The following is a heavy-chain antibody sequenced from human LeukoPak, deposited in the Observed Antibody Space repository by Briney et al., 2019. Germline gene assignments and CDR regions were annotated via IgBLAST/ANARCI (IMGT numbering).Heavy chain of an antibody. Sequence: NPSETLSLTCTVSGGSISSGSYYWSWIRQPAGKGLEWIGRIYTSGSTNYNPSLKSRVTMSVDTSKNQFSLKLSSVTAADTAVYYCAREGLVGATTRTGFDPWGQGTLVTVSS. CDR1: GGSISSGSYY. V-gene: IGHV4-61*02. D-gene: IGHD1-26*01. CDR3: AREGLVGATTRTGFDP. J-gene: IGHJ5*02. CDR2: IYTSGST.